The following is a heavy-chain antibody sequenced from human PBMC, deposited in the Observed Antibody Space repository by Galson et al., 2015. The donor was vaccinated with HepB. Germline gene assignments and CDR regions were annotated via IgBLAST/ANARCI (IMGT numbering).Heavy chain of an antibody. CDR1: EFTFSSYW. D-gene: IGHD3-10*01. CDR3: ARRISLVRGIITKPDYYYGMDG. Sequence: SPRLSCAASEFTFSSYWMNWVRQAPGKGLEWVANINPDGSEKYYVASLKGRFTISRDNAKNSLYLQMDSLRAEDTAVYYCARRISLVRGIITKPDYYYGMDGWGQGTTVTV. J-gene: IGHJ6*02. CDR2: INPDGSEK. V-gene: IGHV3-7*03.